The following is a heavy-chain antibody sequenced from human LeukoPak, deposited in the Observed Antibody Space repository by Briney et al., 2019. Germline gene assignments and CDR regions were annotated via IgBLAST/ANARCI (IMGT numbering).Heavy chain of an antibody. CDR3: ARDSTYYYGSGSYYTDFDY. CDR2: ISGSGGST. CDR1: GFTFSSYA. V-gene: IGHV3-23*01. D-gene: IGHD3-10*01. J-gene: IGHJ4*02. Sequence: PGGSLRLSCAASGFTFSSYAMSWVRQAPGKGLEWVSAISGSGGSTYYADSVKGRFTISRDNSKNTLYLQMNSLRAEDTAVYYCARDSTYYYGSGSYYTDFDYWGQGTLVTVSS.